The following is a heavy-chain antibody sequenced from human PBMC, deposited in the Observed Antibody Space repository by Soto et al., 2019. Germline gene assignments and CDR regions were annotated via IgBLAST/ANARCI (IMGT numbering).Heavy chain of an antibody. CDR2: ISSSGSTI. Sequence: GGSLRLSCAASGFTFSDYYMRWLRQAPGKGLEWVSYISSSGSTIYYAYSVKGRFTISRYNAKNSLYLQINSLSAEDTAVYYCARDRVLWFGELLSHYYYYGMDVWGQGTTVTVSS. J-gene: IGHJ6*02. CDR3: ARDRVLWFGELLSHYYYYGMDV. V-gene: IGHV3-11*01. CDR1: GFTFSDYY. D-gene: IGHD3-10*01.